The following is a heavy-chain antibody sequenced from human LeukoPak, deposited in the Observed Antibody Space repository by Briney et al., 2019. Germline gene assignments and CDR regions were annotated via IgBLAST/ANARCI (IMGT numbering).Heavy chain of an antibody. V-gene: IGHV3-30*02. CDR2: IRYDGSNK. CDR1: GFTFSSYG. Sequence: GGSLRLSCAASGFTFSSYGMHWVRQAPGKGLEWVAFIRYDGSNKYYADSVKGRFTISRDNSKNTLYLQMNSLRAEDTAVYYCAKPFNIVAAAPYYFDYWGQGTLVTVSS. J-gene: IGHJ4*02. CDR3: AKPFNIVAAAPYYFDY. D-gene: IGHD6-13*01.